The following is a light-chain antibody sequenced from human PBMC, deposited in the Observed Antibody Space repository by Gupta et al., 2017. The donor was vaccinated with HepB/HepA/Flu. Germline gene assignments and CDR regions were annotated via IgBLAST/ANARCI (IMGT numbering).Light chain of an antibody. Sequence: SVLTQPPSVSGAPGQRVTISCTGSRSNIGAGDDVHWYHQVPGTAPSLLFYCNSIRPSGVPDRFSGSNSGTSASLSITGLQAEDDADYYCQSYDSSRSGWVFGGGTKLTVL. J-gene: IGLJ3*02. CDR3: QSYDSSRSGWV. CDR2: CNS. CDR1: RSNIGAGDD. V-gene: IGLV1-40*01.